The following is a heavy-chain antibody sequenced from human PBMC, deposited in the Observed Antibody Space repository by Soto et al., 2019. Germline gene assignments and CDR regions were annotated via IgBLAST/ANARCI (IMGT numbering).Heavy chain of an antibody. CDR2: INTDGSVT. Sequence: GGSLRLSCAGSGFTFSNFWMHWVRQAPGRGLVWVARINTDGSVTSHADSVKGRFTISRDNAKSTLYLQMTSLREEDSAIYYCARQTGLGATNYWGRGTLVTVS. D-gene: IGHD1-26*01. J-gene: IGHJ4*02. V-gene: IGHV3-74*01. CDR3: ARQTGLGATNY. CDR1: GFTFSNFW.